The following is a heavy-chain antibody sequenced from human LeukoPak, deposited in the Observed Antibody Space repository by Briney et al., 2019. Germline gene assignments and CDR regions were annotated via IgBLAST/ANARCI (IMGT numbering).Heavy chain of an antibody. CDR2: ISPSGSTV. CDR1: GFIFSDYY. V-gene: IGHV3-11*01. D-gene: IGHD3-16*01. CDR3: ARRTFGRNDFDY. Sequence: PGGSLRLSCAASGFIFSDYYMSWIRQAPGKGLEWVSYISPSGSTVNYADSAKGRFTISRDNAKNSLYLQMNSLRADDTAVYYCARRTFGRNDFDYWGQGTLVTVSS. J-gene: IGHJ4*02.